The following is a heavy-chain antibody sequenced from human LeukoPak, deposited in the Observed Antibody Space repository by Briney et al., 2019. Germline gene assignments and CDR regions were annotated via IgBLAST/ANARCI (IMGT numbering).Heavy chain of an antibody. D-gene: IGHD1-26*01. CDR3: VRDRGTYRPIDY. CDR2: ISSSSNTI. J-gene: IGHJ4*02. V-gene: IGHV3-48*03. CDR1: GFTFSNYH. Sequence: PGGSLRLSCAASGFTFSNYHMNWVRQAPGKGLEWVSYISSSSNTIFYADSVKGRFTISRDNAKNSLYLQMNSLRAEDTAIYYCVRDRGTYRPIDYWGQGTLVTVSS.